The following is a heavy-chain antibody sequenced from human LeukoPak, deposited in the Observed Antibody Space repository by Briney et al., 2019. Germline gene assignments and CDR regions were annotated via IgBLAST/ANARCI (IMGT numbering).Heavy chain of an antibody. Sequence: PGGSLRLSCAASGFNLRDYWMHWVRQAPGKGLVWVSRLGTVGTYTNYADSVTGRFTISRDNAKNTLYLQMDSLRAEDTSFYYCVRDPSNSGNWFDLWGQGTLVTVSS. CDR2: LGTVGTYT. V-gene: IGHV3-74*01. CDR3: VRDPSNSGNWFDL. CDR1: GFNLRDYW. J-gene: IGHJ5*02. D-gene: IGHD4-11*01.